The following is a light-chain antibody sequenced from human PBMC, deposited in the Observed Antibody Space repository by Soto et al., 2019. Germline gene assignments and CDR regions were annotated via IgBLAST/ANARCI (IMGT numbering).Light chain of an antibody. CDR2: EVT. CDR1: SSDVGSYNL. Sequence: QSALTQPASVSGSPGQSITISCTGTSSDVGSYNLVSWYQLHPGKAPKLMIYEVTKRPSGVSNRFSGSKSGNTASLTISGLQAEDEADYYCCSYAVSTTFVVFGGGTKLTVL. CDR3: CSYAVSTTFVV. V-gene: IGLV2-23*02. J-gene: IGLJ2*01.